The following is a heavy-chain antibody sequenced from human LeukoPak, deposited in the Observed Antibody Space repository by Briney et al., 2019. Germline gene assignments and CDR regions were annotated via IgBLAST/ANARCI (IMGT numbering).Heavy chain of an antibody. J-gene: IGHJ5*02. CDR3: ARVGYDSSGYYLNWFDP. CDR2: FDPEDGET. V-gene: IGHV1-24*01. D-gene: IGHD3-22*01. CDR1: GYTLTVLS. Sequence: ASVKVSCKVSGYTLTVLSMHWVRQAPGKGLEWMGGFDPEDGETIYAQKFQGRVTMTEDTSTDTAYMELSSLRSEDTAVYYCARVGYDSSGYYLNWFDPWGQGTLVTVSS.